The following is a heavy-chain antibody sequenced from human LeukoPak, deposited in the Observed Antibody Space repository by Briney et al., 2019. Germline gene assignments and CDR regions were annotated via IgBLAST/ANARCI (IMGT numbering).Heavy chain of an antibody. CDR1: GFTFSSYA. J-gene: IGHJ4*02. CDR2: ISGSGDST. D-gene: IGHD2-15*01. CDR3: AKDGGYCSGGSCYPEKYYCDY. Sequence: PGGSLRLSCAASGFTFSSYAMSWVRQAPGKGLEWVSAISGSGDSTYYADSVKGRFTISRDNSKNTLYLQMNSLRAEDTAVYYCAKDGGYCSGGSCYPEKYYCDYWGQGTLVTVSS. V-gene: IGHV3-23*01.